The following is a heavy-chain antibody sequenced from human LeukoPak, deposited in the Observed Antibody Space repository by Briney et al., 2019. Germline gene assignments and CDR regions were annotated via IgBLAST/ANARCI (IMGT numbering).Heavy chain of an antibody. Sequence: SQTLSLTCTVSGGSISSGSYYWSWIRQPAGTGLEWIGRIYTSGSTNYNPSLKSRVTISVDTSKNQFSLKLSSVTAADTAVYYCARWIAAAGRGGFDPWGQGTLVTVSS. V-gene: IGHV4-61*02. J-gene: IGHJ5*02. CDR2: IYTSGST. CDR1: GGSISSGSYY. CDR3: ARWIAAAGRGGFDP. D-gene: IGHD6-13*01.